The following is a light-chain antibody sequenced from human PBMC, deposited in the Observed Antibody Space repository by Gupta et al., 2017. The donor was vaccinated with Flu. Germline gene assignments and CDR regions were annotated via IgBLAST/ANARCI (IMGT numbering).Light chain of an antibody. CDR1: SSDVGTYDH. CDR3: KSFASSIAYL. J-gene: IGLJ1*01. Sequence: QSALTPPPSVSGSPGQSVTISRLGSSSDVGTYDHVSWYQQYPGKAPKLIIYNVSHRPSGVSNRFSGSKSGSTASLTISGLQAEDEADYYCKSFASSIAYLFGTGTKVTVL. V-gene: IGLV2-14*03. CDR2: NVS.